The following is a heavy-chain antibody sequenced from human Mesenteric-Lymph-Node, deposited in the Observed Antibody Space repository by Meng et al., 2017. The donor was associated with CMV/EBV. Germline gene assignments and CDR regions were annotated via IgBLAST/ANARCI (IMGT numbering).Heavy chain of an antibody. V-gene: IGHV1-69*02. J-gene: IGHJ4*02. CDR1: GGTFSSYS. D-gene: IGHD2-15*01. CDR2: IIPILGIA. CDR3: ARIHCSGGGCSHLDY. Sequence: SGGTFSSYSISWVRQAPGQGLECMGGIIPILGIANYAQNFQGRVTITADKSTSTAYMELSSLRSEDTAVYYCARIHCSGGGCSHLDYWGQGTLVTVSS.